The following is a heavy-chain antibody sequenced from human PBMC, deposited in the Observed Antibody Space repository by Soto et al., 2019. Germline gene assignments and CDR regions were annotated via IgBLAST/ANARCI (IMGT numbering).Heavy chain of an antibody. CDR1: GGTFGSYT. Sequence: QVQLVQSGAEVKKPGSSVKVSCKASGGTFGSYTISWVRQAPGQGLEWMGRIIPILGIANYAQKFQGRVTITADKSTSTAYMELSILRSEDTAVYYCAREGIAVAGTDYWGQGTLVTVSS. D-gene: IGHD6-19*01. CDR3: AREGIAVAGTDY. V-gene: IGHV1-69*08. CDR2: IIPILGIA. J-gene: IGHJ4*02.